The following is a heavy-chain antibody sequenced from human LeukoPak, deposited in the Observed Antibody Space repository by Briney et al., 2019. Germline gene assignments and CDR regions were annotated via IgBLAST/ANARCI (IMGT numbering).Heavy chain of an antibody. Sequence: ASVKVSCKASGGTFSSYAISWVRQAPGQGLEWMGGIIPIFGTANYAQKFQGRVTITADESTSTAYMELSSLRSEDTAVYYCARDRSTVVMVAAFDIWGQGTMVTVSS. CDR1: GGTFSSYA. V-gene: IGHV1-69*13. D-gene: IGHD4-23*01. CDR3: ARDRSTVVMVAAFDI. J-gene: IGHJ3*02. CDR2: IIPIFGTA.